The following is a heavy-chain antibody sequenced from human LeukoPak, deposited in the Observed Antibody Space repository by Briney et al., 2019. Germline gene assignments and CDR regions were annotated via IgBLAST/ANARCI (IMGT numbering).Heavy chain of an antibody. Sequence: SETLSLTCTVSGGSISGYYWSWIRQPAGKGLEWIGRIYTSGSTNYNPSLKSRVTMSVDTSKNQFSLKLSSVTAADTAVYYCARDSPSSSWPNFDYWGQGTLVTVSS. J-gene: IGHJ4*02. CDR3: ARDSPSSSWPNFDY. D-gene: IGHD6-13*01. V-gene: IGHV4-4*07. CDR1: GGSISGYY. CDR2: IYTSGST.